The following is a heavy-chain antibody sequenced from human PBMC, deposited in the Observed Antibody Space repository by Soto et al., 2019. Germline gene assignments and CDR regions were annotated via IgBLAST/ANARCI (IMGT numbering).Heavy chain of an antibody. J-gene: IGHJ5*02. D-gene: IGHD3-10*01. CDR1: GYTFPSYD. Sequence: ASVKVSCKASGYTFPSYDIAWVRQATGQGLEWMGWMNPNSGNTGYAQKFQGRVTMTRNTSISTAYMELSSLRSEDTAVYYCARTSGSYDWFDPWGQGTLVTVSS. CDR2: MNPNSGNT. V-gene: IGHV1-8*01. CDR3: ARTSGSYDWFDP.